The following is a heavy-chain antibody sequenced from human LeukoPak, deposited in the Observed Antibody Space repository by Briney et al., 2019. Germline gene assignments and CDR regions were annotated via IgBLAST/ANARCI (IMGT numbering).Heavy chain of an antibody. CDR1: GFTFSSYS. Sequence: GGSLRLSCAASGFTFSSYSMNWVRQAPGKGLEWVSSISSSSSYIYYADSVKGRFTISRDNAKNSLYLEMNSLRAEDTAVYYCAGAEYSSSWGAFDYWGQGTLVTVSS. J-gene: IGHJ4*02. D-gene: IGHD6-13*01. CDR3: AGAEYSSSWGAFDY. CDR2: ISSSSSYI. V-gene: IGHV3-21*01.